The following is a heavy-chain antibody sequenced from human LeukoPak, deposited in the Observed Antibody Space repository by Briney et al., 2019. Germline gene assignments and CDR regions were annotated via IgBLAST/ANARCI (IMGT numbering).Heavy chain of an antibody. J-gene: IGHJ4*02. CDR3: ARLDVVVPAASY. CDR1: GGSISSGGYY. Sequence: PSQTLSLTCTVSGGSISSGGYYWSWIRQPPGKGLEWIGYIYYSGSTYYNPSLKSRVTISVDTSKNQFSLKLSSVTAADTAVYYCARLDVVVPAASYWGQGTLVTVSS. CDR2: IYYSGST. V-gene: IGHV4-30-4*08. D-gene: IGHD2-2*01.